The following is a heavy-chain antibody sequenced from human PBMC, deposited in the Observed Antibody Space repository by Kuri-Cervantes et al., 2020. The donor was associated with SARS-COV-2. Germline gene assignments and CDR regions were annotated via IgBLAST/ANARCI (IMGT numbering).Heavy chain of an antibody. CDR1: GFTFSDYY. CDR2: ISSSGSTI. Sequence: GESLKISCGASGFTFSDYYMSWIRQAPGKGLEWVSYISSSGSTIYYADSVKGQFTISRDNAKNSLYLQMTSLRAEDTAVYYCARVSSSSSPAFDIWGQGTMVTVSS. J-gene: IGHJ3*02. D-gene: IGHD6-6*01. V-gene: IGHV3-11*04. CDR3: ARVSSSSSPAFDI.